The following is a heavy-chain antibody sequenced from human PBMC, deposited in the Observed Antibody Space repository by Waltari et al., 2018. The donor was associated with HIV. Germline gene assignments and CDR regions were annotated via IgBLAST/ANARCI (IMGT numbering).Heavy chain of an antibody. J-gene: IGHJ4*02. CDR3: ARELRFDIVFDY. CDR1: KYTFASYG. Sequence: QVQLVQSGAEMRKPGASVKVSCTASKYTFASYGIHWLRQAPGQRLEWMGWINTGNGSTKYSQKFQVRVTITRDTSASTAYMQLSSLRSEDTAIYYCARELRFDIVFDYWGQGTLVTVSS. D-gene: IGHD5-12*01. CDR2: INTGNGST. V-gene: IGHV1-3*04.